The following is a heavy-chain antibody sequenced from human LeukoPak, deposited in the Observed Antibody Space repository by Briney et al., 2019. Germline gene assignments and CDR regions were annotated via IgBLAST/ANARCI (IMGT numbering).Heavy chain of an antibody. Sequence: GGSLRLSCAASGFNFDDYGMSWVRQAPGKGLERVSGINWNGGSTGYADSVKGRFTISRDNSKNTLYLQMNSLRAEDTAVYYCARVMVSTPSYSSGWSEDYWGQGTLVTVSS. CDR2: INWNGGST. CDR1: GFNFDDYG. D-gene: IGHD6-19*01. J-gene: IGHJ4*02. V-gene: IGHV3-20*04. CDR3: ARVMVSTPSYSSGWSEDY.